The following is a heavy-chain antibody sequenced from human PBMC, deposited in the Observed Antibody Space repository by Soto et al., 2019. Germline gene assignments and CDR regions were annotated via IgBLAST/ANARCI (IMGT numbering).Heavy chain of an antibody. CDR2: ISGSGGST. CDR3: AKDPITIFGASPRNWFDP. V-gene: IGHV3-23*01. CDR1: GFTFSSYA. D-gene: IGHD3-3*01. Sequence: GGSLRLSCAASGFTFSSYAMSWVRQAPGKGLEWVSAISGSGGSTYYADSVKGRVTISRDNSKNTLYLQMNSLRAEDTAVYYCAKDPITIFGASPRNWFDPWGQGTLVTVSS. J-gene: IGHJ5*02.